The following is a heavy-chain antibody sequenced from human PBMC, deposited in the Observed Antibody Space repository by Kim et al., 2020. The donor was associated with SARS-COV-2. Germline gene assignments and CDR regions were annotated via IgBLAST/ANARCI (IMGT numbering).Heavy chain of an antibody. V-gene: IGHV4-39*01. CDR2: VLYSGSA. J-gene: IGHJ5*02. D-gene: IGHD3-16*01. CDR1: GDSINSAYH. Sequence: SETLSITCNVSGDSINSAYHWGWFRQPPGKGLEWIGTVLYSGSAYYNPSLKSRVTISVDTSKSQFSLKLSSVTAADMAVYYCASGTIRGEGGRGWFDPSGQGTLVTVSS. CDR3: ASGTIRGEGGRGWFDP.